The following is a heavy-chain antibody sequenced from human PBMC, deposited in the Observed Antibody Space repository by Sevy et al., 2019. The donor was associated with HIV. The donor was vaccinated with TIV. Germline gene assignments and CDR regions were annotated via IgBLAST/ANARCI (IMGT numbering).Heavy chain of an antibody. CDR3: ARDLEFYDYGDYGPAFMPDF. J-gene: IGHJ4*01. D-gene: IGHD4-17*01. CDR2: IWFDGSNT. CDR1: GFTFSSFG. V-gene: IGHV3-33*01. Sequence: RGSLRLSCAASGFTFSSFGMHWVRQAPGKGLEWLAVIWFDGSNTYYSDSVKGRFTISRDIAKNTLHLQMNSLRAEDTAVYYCARDLEFYDYGDYGPAFMPDFWGHGTLVTVSS.